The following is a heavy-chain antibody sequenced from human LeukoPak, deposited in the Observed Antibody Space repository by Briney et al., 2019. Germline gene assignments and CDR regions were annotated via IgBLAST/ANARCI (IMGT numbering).Heavy chain of an antibody. Sequence: GGSLRLSCAASGFTFSSYAMTWVRQAPGKGLVWVSRINSDGSSTSYADSVKGRFTISRDNAKNTLYLQMNSLRAEDTAVYYCARAPRKAVAFDYWGQGTLVTVSS. CDR2: INSDGSST. D-gene: IGHD6-19*01. J-gene: IGHJ4*02. CDR1: GFTFSSYA. V-gene: IGHV3-74*01. CDR3: ARAPRKAVAFDY.